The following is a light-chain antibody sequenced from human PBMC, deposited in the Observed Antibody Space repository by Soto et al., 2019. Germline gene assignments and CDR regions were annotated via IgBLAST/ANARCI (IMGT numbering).Light chain of an antibody. V-gene: IGKV1-5*03. CDR1: QSISTY. Sequence: DIPMPLSPSSLSKSVGDRVPITCRASQSISTYLNWFQQKPGKAPKLLIYKASSLESGVPSRFSGSGSGTEFTLTISSLQPDDFATYYCQQYNSYSWTFGQGTKVDI. CDR3: QQYNSYSWT. J-gene: IGKJ1*01. CDR2: KAS.